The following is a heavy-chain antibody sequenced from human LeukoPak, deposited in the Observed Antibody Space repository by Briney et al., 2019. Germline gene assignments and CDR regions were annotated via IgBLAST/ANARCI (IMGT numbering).Heavy chain of an antibody. CDR3: ARRADSSGYFVS. D-gene: IGHD3-22*01. V-gene: IGHV5-51*01. Sequence: GESLKISCKGSGYSFTSYWIAWLRQMPGKGLAWMGITYPGDSDTRYSPSFQGQVTISADKSISTAYLQWSSLKASDTAMYYCARRADSSGYFVSWGQGTLVTVSS. CDR1: GYSFTSYW. CDR2: TYPGDSDT. J-gene: IGHJ5*01.